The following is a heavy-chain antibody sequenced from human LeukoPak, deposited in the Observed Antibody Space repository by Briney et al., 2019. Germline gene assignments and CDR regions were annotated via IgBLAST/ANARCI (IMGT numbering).Heavy chain of an antibody. V-gene: IGHV4-30-2*01. Sequence: SETLSLTCTVSGGSISSGGYYWSWIRQPPGKGLGWIGYIYHSGSTYYNPSLKSRVTISVDRSKNQFSLKLSSVTAADTAVYYCAREAYPNAFDYWGQGTLVTVSS. CDR2: IYHSGST. J-gene: IGHJ4*02. CDR3: AREAYPNAFDY. CDR1: GGSISSGGYY.